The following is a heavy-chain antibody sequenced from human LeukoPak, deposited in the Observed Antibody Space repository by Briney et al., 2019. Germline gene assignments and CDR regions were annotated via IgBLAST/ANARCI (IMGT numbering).Heavy chain of an antibody. CDR3: TRETASSHGTDP. J-gene: IGHJ5*02. D-gene: IGHD1-26*01. Sequence: ASVKVSYKVSGYTLTELSMHWVRQAPGQGLEWMGRINPNNGGTNYAQKFQGRVTMTGDTSISTAYMELSSLRSDDTAVYYCTRETASSHGTDPWGPRTPVTASS. V-gene: IGHV1-2*06. CDR2: INPNNGGT. CDR1: GYTLTELS.